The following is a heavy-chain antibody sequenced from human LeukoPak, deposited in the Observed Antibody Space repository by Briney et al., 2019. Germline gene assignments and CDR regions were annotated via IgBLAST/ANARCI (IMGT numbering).Heavy chain of an antibody. J-gene: IGHJ4*02. Sequence: GSLRLSCAASGFTFSNYNMNWVRQAPGKGLEWVSSISSSSSYIYYADSVKGRFTISRDNAKNSLYLQMHSLRAEDTAVYYCAKDARRTFGLSSGLYRGSYYFDYWGQGTLVTVSS. CDR3: AKDARRTFGLSSGLYRGSYYFDY. CDR1: GFTFSNYN. CDR2: ISSSSSYI. V-gene: IGHV3-21*01. D-gene: IGHD6-19*01.